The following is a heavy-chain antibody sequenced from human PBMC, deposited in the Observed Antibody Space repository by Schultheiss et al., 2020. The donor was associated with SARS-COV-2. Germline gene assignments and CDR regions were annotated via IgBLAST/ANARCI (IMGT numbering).Heavy chain of an antibody. CDR1: GFSLNTYGVG. V-gene: IGHV2-5*02. J-gene: IGHJ4*02. D-gene: IGHD6-19*01. CDR2: IYWDDDK. CDR3: ARSETPPAHYSSGFRR. Sequence: SGPTLVKPTETLTLTCTFSGFSLNTYGVGVGWIRQPPGKALEWLALIYWDDDKRYSPSLKRRLTITKDTSKSQVVLTLTNMDPMDTATYFCARSETPPAHYSSGFRRWGQGILVTVSS.